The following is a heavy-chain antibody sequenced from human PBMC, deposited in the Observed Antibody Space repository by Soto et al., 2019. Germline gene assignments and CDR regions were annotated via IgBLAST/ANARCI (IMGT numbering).Heavy chain of an antibody. Sequence: EVQVVESGGGLVQSGGSLTLSCAASGFTVSNSYMSWFRQAPGKGLEWVSAIYSGGSTYYADSVKGRFTISRDNSRNTLCLQMNSLRAEDTAVYFCARCDGSATYCFFGAYWGQGTPVTVSS. CDR2: IYSGGST. CDR1: GFTVSNSY. CDR3: ARCDGSATYCFFGAY. V-gene: IGHV3-66*01. J-gene: IGHJ4*02. D-gene: IGHD3-10*01.